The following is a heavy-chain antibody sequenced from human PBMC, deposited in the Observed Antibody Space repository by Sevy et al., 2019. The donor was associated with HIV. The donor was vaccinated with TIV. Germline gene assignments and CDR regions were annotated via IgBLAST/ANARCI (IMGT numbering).Heavy chain of an antibody. CDR1: GFTFATYW. Sequence: GGSLRLSCAASGFTFATYWMTWVRQAPGKGLEWVAYIKQDGTYKYYVDSVRGRFAISRDNAKNSLYLHMRGLRAEDTAVYYCARAVADWGSFHFYYWGRGTLVTVSS. CDR3: ARAVADWGSFHFYY. CDR2: IKQDGTYK. D-gene: IGHD3-3*02. J-gene: IGHJ4*02. V-gene: IGHV3-7*01.